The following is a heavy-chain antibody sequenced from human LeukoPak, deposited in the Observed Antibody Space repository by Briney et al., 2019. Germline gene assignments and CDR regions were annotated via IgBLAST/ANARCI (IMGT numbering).Heavy chain of an antibody. J-gene: IGHJ4*02. D-gene: IGHD6-19*01. CDR3: AKGLGSGWYGDY. V-gene: IGHV3-23*01. Sequence: GGSLRLSCAASGFTFSSYAMSWVRQAPGKGLEWVSAISTSGGSTYYADSVKGRFAISRDNSKNTLYLQMTSLRAEDTAVYYCAKGLGSGWYGDYWGQGTLVTVSS. CDR2: ISTSGGST. CDR1: GFTFSSYA.